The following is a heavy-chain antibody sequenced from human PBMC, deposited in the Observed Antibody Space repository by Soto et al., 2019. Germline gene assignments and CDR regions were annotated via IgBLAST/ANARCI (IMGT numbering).Heavy chain of an antibody. CDR2: MNPNSGNT. D-gene: IGHD3-3*01. V-gene: IGHV1-8*01. J-gene: IGHJ6*03. CDR1: GYTFTSYD. Sequence: QVQLVQSGAEVKKPGASVKVSCKASGYTFTSYDINWVRQATGQGLEWMGWMNPNSGNTGYAQKFQGRVNMTRNTSIRTAYMELSSLRSEDTAVYYCARGERFLEWLTYYYYYMDVWGKGTTVTVSS. CDR3: ARGERFLEWLTYYYYYMDV.